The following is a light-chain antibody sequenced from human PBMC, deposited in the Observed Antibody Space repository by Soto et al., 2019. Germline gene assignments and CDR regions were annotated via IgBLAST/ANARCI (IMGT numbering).Light chain of an antibody. J-gene: IGKJ1*01. CDR2: GAS. CDR1: QSVSSN. Sequence: EIVMTQSPAALSVSPGERATLSCRASQSVSSNLAWYQQKPGQAPRLLIYGASIRATGIPARFSGSGSGTEFTLTISSLQPEDFAVFYCQQYGSSGTFGQGTKVDIK. CDR3: QQYGSSGT. V-gene: IGKV3-15*01.